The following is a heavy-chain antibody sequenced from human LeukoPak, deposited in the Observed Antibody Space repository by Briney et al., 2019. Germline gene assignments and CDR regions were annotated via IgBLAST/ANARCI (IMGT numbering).Heavy chain of an antibody. V-gene: IGHV1-2*02. J-gene: IGHJ4*02. CDR2: INPNSGGT. CDR3: ARDPDYDFWSGPFDY. CDR1: GYTSTGYY. Sequence: GASVKVSCKASGYTSTGYYMHWVRQAPGQGLEWMGWINPNSGGTNYAQKFQGRVTMTRDTSISTAYMELSRLRSDDTAVYYCARDPDYDFWSGPFDYWGQGTLVTVSS. D-gene: IGHD3-3*01.